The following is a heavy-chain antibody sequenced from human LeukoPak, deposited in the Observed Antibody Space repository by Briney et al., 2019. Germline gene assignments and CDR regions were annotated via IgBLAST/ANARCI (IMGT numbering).Heavy chain of an antibody. CDR2: ISGSGGST. J-gene: IGHJ6*03. CDR3: AKVGDRSYGLYYYYYYMDV. V-gene: IGHV3-23*01. D-gene: IGHD5-18*01. Sequence: GGSLRLSCAASGFTFSSYAMSWVRQAPGKGLEWVSAISGSGGSTYYADSVKGRFTISRDNSKNTLYLQMNSLRAEDTAVYYCAKVGDRSYGLYYYYYYMDVWGKGTTVTVSS. CDR1: GFTFSSYA.